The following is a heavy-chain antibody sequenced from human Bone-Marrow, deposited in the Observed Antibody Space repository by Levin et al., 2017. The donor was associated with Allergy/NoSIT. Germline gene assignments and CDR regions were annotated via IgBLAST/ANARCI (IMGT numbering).Heavy chain of an antibody. CDR3: ARALIVGATSGGDY. J-gene: IGHJ4*02. V-gene: IGHV3-74*01. CDR1: GFTFSSYW. Sequence: GESLKISCAASGFTFSSYWMHWVRQAPGKGLVWVSRINGDGSSTNYADSVKGRFTISRDNAKNTLYLQMNRLRSDDTALYYCARALIVGATSGGDYWGKGTLVTVSS. CDR2: INGDGSST. D-gene: IGHD1-26*01.